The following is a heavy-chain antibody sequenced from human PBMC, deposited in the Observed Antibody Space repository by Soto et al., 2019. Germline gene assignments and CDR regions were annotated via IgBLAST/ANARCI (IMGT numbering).Heavy chain of an antibody. CDR3: VRLTGCTKGVCYSFDY. Sequence: VESLQNPSRASDCSFSRNWIGRVRKMPGKGLEWMGIIYPGDSDTRYSPSFQGQITISADKSISTAYLQWSSLKASDTAMFFCVRLTGCTKGVCYSFDYWGHGTMVTVSS. CDR2: IYPGDSDT. J-gene: IGHJ4*01. CDR1: DCSFSRNW. V-gene: IGHV5-51*01. D-gene: IGHD2-8*01.